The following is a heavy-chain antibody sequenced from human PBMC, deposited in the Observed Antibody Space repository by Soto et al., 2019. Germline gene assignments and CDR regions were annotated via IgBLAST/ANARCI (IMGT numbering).Heavy chain of an antibody. CDR3: ARDRLVPYGYGMDV. V-gene: IGHV3-33*01. CDR2: IWFDGSKK. J-gene: IGHJ6*02. D-gene: IGHD2-2*01. Sequence: QMQLVESGGGVVQPGRSLRLSCAASGFTFRSYGIHWVRQAPGKGLEWVALIWFDGSKKYYVDSVKGRFAVSRDNSKNALYLQMNSLRVEETAVYYCARDRLVPYGYGMDVWCQGTTVSVSS. CDR1: GFTFRSYG.